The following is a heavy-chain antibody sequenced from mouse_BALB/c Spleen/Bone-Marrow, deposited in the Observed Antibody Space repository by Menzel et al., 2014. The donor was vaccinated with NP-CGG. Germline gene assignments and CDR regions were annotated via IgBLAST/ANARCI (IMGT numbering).Heavy chain of an antibody. V-gene: IGHV1-82*01. D-gene: IGHD2-3*01. Sequence: QVQLQQPGPELVKPGASVRISCKASGYAFSNSWMNWVKQRPGQGLEWTGRIYPGDGDTYYNGKFKGKATLTADKSSSTAYMQLSSLTSVDSAVYFCARSDGYRALDYWGQGTSVTVSS. CDR2: IYPGDGDT. CDR3: ARSDGYRALDY. CDR1: GYAFSNSW. J-gene: IGHJ4*01.